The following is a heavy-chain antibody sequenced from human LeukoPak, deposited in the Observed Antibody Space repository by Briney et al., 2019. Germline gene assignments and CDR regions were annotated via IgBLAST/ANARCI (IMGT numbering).Heavy chain of an antibody. CDR2: IYWDDDK. Sequence: QSGPTLVKPTQTLTLTCSFSGVSLSTSGVGVCWIRQPPGKALEWLAIIYWDDDKRYSPSLKSRLTITKDTSKLQVVLTMTNMDPVDTATYYCAHTGGAFDIWGQGTMVTVSS. D-gene: IGHD1-14*01. CDR3: AHTGGAFDI. J-gene: IGHJ3*02. CDR1: GVSLSTSGVG. V-gene: IGHV2-5*02.